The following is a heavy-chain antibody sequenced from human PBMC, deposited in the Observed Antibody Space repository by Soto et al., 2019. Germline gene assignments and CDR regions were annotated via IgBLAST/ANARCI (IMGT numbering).Heavy chain of an antibody. CDR3: ARDLTAADY. J-gene: IGHJ4*02. CDR1: GYTFTSYY. V-gene: IGHV1-46*01. CDR2: SNHSGDST. D-gene: IGHD2-21*02. Sequence: QVQLMQSGAEVKKPGASVTISCKASGYTFTSYYIHCVRQAPRQGLEWMAISNHSGDSTNYEQKFHDSVTVTRDTSASTVNMELSSLSSEDTAVYYCARDLTAADYWGQGTLVTVSS.